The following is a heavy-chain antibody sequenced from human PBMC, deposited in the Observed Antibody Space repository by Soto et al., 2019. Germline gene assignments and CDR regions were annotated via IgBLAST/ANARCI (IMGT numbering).Heavy chain of an antibody. D-gene: IGHD2-15*01. Sequence: EVQLVESGGGLVKPGGSLRLSCAASGFTFSSYAMTWVRQAPGKGLEWVSGISGSGGSTYYADSVKGRFTISRDNSKNTLYLQMNSLRAEDTAVYFCAQVRGVVALDGYFDCWGQGTLVTVSS. V-gene: IGHV3-23*04. CDR2: ISGSGGST. CDR1: GFTFSSYA. CDR3: AQVRGVVALDGYFDC. J-gene: IGHJ4*02.